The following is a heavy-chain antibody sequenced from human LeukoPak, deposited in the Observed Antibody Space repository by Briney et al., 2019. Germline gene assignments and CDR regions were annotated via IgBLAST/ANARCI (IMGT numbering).Heavy chain of an antibody. CDR2: INQDGSAK. J-gene: IGHJ3*02. V-gene: IGHV3-7*01. D-gene: IGHD3-9*01. Sequence: GGSLRLSCVASGFTLSSHWMSWVRQAPGKGLEWVANINQDGSAKYFVDSVKGRFTISRDNAKNSMYLQMNSLRAEDTAVYYCARAEVYDILTLDAFDIWGQGTMVTVSS. CDR1: GFTLSSHW. CDR3: ARAEVYDILTLDAFDI.